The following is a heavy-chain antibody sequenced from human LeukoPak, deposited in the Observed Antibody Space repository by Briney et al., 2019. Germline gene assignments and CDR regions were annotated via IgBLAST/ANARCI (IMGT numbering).Heavy chain of an antibody. CDR1: GFTFGSYA. J-gene: IGHJ4*02. CDR2: INAGNGNT. D-gene: IGHD3-22*01. Sequence: GGSLRLSCAASGFTFGSYATHWVRQAPGQRLEWMGWINAGNGNTKYSQKFQGRVTITRDTSASTAYTELSSLRSEDTAVYYCARGLGYYDSSGYSPGDYWGQGTLVTVSS. V-gene: IGHV1-3*01. CDR3: ARGLGYYDSSGYSPGDY.